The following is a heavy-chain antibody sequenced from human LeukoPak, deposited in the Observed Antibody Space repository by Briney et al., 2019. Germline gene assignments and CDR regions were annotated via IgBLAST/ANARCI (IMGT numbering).Heavy chain of an antibody. CDR2: IYYSGST. J-gene: IGHJ6*02. CDR1: GGSISSYY. Sequence: PSETLSLTCTVSGGSISSYYWSWIRQPPGKGLEWIGYIYYSGSTNYNPSLKSRVTISVDTSKNQFSLKLSSATAADTAVYYCARDSSDDGMDVWGQGTTVTVSS. V-gene: IGHV4-59*01. D-gene: IGHD6-19*01. CDR3: ARDSSDDGMDV.